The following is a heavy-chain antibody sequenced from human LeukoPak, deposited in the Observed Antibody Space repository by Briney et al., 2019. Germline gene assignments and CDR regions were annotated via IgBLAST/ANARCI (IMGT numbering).Heavy chain of an antibody. CDR3: AKSWANWGIYETTRFDP. CDR1: GFTVSSNY. Sequence: GGSLRLSCAASGFTVSSNYMSWVRQAPGKGLEWVSVIYSGGSTYYADSVKGRFTISRDNSKNTLYLQMNSLRAEDTAVYYCAKSWANWGIYETTRFDPWGQGTLVTVSS. V-gene: IGHV3-53*05. D-gene: IGHD7-27*01. J-gene: IGHJ5*02. CDR2: IYSGGST.